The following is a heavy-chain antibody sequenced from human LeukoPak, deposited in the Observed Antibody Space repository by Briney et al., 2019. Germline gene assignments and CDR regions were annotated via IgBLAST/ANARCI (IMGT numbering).Heavy chain of an antibody. J-gene: IGHJ5*02. CDR2: INHSGST. D-gene: IGHD6-19*01. CDR3: ARVGWESNWFDP. CDR1: GGSFSGDY. V-gene: IGHV4-34*01. Sequence: SETLSLTCAVYGGSFSGDYWSWIRQPPGKGLEWIGEINHSGSTNYNPSLKSRVTISVDTSKNQFSLKLSSVTAADTAVYYCARVGWESNWFDPWGQGTLVTVSS.